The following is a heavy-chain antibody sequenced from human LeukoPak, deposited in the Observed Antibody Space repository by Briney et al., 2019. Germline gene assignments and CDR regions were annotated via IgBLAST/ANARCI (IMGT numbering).Heavy chain of an antibody. CDR1: GFTFSSYS. D-gene: IGHD4-17*01. Sequence: GGSLRLSCAASGFTFSSYSMNWVRQAPGKGLEWVSSISSSSSYIYYADSVKGRFTISRDNAKNSLYLQMNSLRAEDTAVYYCARVMRKTTDGSLDYWGQGTLVTVSS. J-gene: IGHJ4*02. CDR3: ARVMRKTTDGSLDY. V-gene: IGHV3-21*01. CDR2: ISSSSSYI.